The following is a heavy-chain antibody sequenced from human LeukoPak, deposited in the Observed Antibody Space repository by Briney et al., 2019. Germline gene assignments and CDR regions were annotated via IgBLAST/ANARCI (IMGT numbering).Heavy chain of an antibody. CDR3: ARGQLHGSWFDP. Sequence: PSETLSLTCAVYGGSFSGYYWSWIRQPPGKGLEWIGEINHSGSTNYNPSLKSRVTISVDTSKNQFSLKLSSVTAADTAVYYCARGQLHGSWFDPWGQGTLVTVSS. CDR1: GGSFSGYY. D-gene: IGHD2-2*01. V-gene: IGHV4-34*01. CDR2: INHSGST. J-gene: IGHJ5*02.